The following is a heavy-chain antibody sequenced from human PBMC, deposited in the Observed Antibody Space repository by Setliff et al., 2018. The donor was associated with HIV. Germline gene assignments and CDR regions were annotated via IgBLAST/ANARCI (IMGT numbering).Heavy chain of an antibody. J-gene: IGHJ4*02. D-gene: IGHD3-22*01. CDR3: AREGYYYASGGYYPYYFDH. CDR2: IYYSGST. CDR1: GGSISSSSYY. Sequence: PSETLSLTCTVSGGSISSSSYYWGWIRQPPGKGLEWIGSIYYSGSTYYNPSLKSRVTISVDTSKNQFSLKLTSVTAADTAVYYCAREGYYYASGGYYPYYFDHWGQGILVTVSS. V-gene: IGHV4-39*07.